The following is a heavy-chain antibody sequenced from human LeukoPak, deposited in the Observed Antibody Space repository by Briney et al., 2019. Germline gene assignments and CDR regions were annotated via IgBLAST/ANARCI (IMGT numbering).Heavy chain of an antibody. D-gene: IGHD3-22*01. CDR2: IYYSGST. V-gene: IGHV4-59*12. CDR1: GGSISSYY. J-gene: IGHJ4*02. CDR3: ARGDYDSSGGAYFDY. Sequence: SETLSLTCTVSGGSISSYYWSWIRQPPGKGLEWIGYIYYSGSTNYNPSLKSRVTISVDRSKNQFSLKLSSVTAADTAVYYCARGDYDSSGGAYFDYWGQGTLVTVSS.